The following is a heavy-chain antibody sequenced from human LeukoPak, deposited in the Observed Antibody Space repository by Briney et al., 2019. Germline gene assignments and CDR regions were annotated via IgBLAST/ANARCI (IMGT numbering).Heavy chain of an antibody. V-gene: IGHV4-59*08. CDR1: GGSISSYY. J-gene: IGHJ4*02. CDR2: VYYSGST. CDR3: ARSYSSNWYRFGYGH. Sequence: PSETLYLTCTVSGGSISSYYWSWIRQPPGKGLEWIGYVYYSGSTNYNPSLKSRVTISVDTSKNQFSLKLSSVTAADTAVYYCARSYSSNWYRFGYGHWGQGTLVTVSP. D-gene: IGHD6-13*01.